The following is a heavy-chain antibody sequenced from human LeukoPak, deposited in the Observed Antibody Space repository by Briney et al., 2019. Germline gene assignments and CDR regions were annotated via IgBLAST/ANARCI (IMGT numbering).Heavy chain of an antibody. Sequence: PSETLSLTCTVSGGSISSSSYYWGWIRQPPGKGLEWIGSIYYSGSTYYNPSLKSRVTISVDTSKDQFSLKLSSVTAADTAVYYCARGRGIVGATVLSGWGQGTLVTVSS. CDR3: ARGRGIVGATVLSG. J-gene: IGHJ4*02. D-gene: IGHD1-26*01. CDR1: GGSISSSSYY. CDR2: IYYSGST. V-gene: IGHV4-39*07.